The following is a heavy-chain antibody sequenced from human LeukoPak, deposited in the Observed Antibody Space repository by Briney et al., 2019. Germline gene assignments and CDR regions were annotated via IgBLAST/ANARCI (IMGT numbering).Heavy chain of an antibody. V-gene: IGHV3-48*04. D-gene: IGHD3-16*01. CDR2: ISSSGSTI. CDR1: AFTFSRYS. CDR3: ARDTGGEYYFDY. Sequence: GGSLRLSCAASAFTFSRYSMNWVRQAPGKGLEWVSSISSSGSTIYYADSVKGRFTISRDNAKNSLYLQMNSLRAEDTAVYYCARDTGGEYYFDYWGQGTLVTVSS. J-gene: IGHJ4*02.